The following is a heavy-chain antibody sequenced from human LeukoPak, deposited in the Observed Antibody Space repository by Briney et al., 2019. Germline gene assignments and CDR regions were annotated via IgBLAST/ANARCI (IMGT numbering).Heavy chain of an antibody. V-gene: IGHV3-23*01. CDR3: ANNPWSSSSYYFDY. Sequence: GGSLRLSCAASRFSFSKYAMSWVRQAPGKGLEWVSVVSVGGETTHYADAVKGRFTISRDNSKNTLYLQMNSLRAEDTAVYYCANNPWSSSSYYFDYWGQGTLVTVSS. CDR2: VSVGGETT. J-gene: IGHJ4*02. CDR1: RFSFSKYA. D-gene: IGHD6-6*01.